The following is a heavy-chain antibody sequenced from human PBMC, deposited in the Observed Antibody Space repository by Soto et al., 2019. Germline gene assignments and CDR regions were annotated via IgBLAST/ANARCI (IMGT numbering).Heavy chain of an antibody. J-gene: IGHJ3*02. Sequence: ASVKVSCKASGYTFTSYGISWVRQAPGQGLEWMGWISAYNGNTNYAQKLQGRVTMTTDTSTSTAYMELRSLRSDDTAVYYCARESPYEYIWGSDGGPKGFGIWGQGTTVTVSS. V-gene: IGHV1-18*01. CDR3: ARESPYEYIWGSDGGPKGFGI. CDR2: ISAYNGNT. D-gene: IGHD3-16*01. CDR1: GYTFTSYG.